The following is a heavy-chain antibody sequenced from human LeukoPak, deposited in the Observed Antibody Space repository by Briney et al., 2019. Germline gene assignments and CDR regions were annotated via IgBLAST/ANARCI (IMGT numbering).Heavy chain of an antibody. J-gene: IGHJ4*02. CDR1: GGSIRSSTYY. CDR3: AREGGPYRPLDY. Sequence: PSETLSLTCTVSGGSIRSSTYYWGWIRQPPGKGLEWIGEVNLQGSTNYNPSLMRRVAISVDTSANHVSLQLTSVTAADTAVYYCAREGGPYRPLDYSGQGALVTVSS. V-gene: IGHV4-39*07. CDR2: VNLQGST.